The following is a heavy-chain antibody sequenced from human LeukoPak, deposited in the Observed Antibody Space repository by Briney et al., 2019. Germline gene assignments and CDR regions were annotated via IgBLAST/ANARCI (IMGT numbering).Heavy chain of an antibody. CDR1: GGSISSGGYY. CDR3: ARDGLMDRGGYYMDV. J-gene: IGHJ6*03. CDR2: IYTSGST. V-gene: IGHV4-61*02. Sequence: SETLSLTCAVSGGSISSGGYYWSWIRQPAGKGLEWIGRIYTSGSTNYNPSLKSRVTMSVDTSKNQFSLKLSSVTAADTAVYYCARDGLMDRGGYYMDVWGKGTTVTVSS. D-gene: IGHD1-14*01.